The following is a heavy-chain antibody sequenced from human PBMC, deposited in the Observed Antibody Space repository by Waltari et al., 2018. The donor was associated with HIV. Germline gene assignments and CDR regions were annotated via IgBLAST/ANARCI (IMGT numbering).Heavy chain of an antibody. CDR2: IYYSGST. D-gene: IGHD2-2*01. CDR1: GGSISSSSYY. V-gene: IGHV4-39*01. Sequence: QLQLQESGPGLVKPSETLSLTCTVPGGSISSSSYYWGWIRQPPGKGLEWIGSIYYSGSTYYTPSLKSRVTISVDTSKNQFSLKLSSVTAADTAVYYCARHAHCSSTSCQNGWFDPWGQGTLVTVSS. J-gene: IGHJ5*02. CDR3: ARHAHCSSTSCQNGWFDP.